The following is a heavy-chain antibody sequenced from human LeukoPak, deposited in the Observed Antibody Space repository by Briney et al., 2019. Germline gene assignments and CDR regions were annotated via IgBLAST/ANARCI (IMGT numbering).Heavy chain of an antibody. V-gene: IGHV4-39*07. CDR2: INHSGST. J-gene: IGHJ5*02. D-gene: IGHD6-13*01. CDR3: ARRITTEKYSSSWPSNWFDP. Sequence: PSGTLSLTCTVAGGSISSSSYYWGWIRQPPGKGLEWIGEINHSGSTNYNPSLKSRVTISVDTSKNQFSLKLSSVTAADTAVYYCARRITTEKYSSSWPSNWFDPWGQGTLVTVSS. CDR1: GGSISSSSYY.